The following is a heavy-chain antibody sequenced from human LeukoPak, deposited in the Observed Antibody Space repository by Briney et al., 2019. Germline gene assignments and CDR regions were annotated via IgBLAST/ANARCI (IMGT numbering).Heavy chain of an antibody. CDR2: INPNSGGT. CDR3: ARTSTVTTLQGFDY. CDR1: GYTFTGYY. Sequence: ASVKVSCKASGYTFTGYYMHWVRQAPGQGLEWMGWINPNSGGTNYAQKFQGRVTMTRDTSISTAYMELSRLRSDDAAVYYCARTSTVTTLQGFDYWGQGTLVTVSS. V-gene: IGHV1-2*02. J-gene: IGHJ4*02. D-gene: IGHD4-17*01.